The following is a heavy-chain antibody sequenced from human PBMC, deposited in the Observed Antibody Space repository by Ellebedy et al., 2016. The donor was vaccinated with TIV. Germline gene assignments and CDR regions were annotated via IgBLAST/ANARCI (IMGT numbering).Heavy chain of an antibody. CDR2: INGDGTTT. CDR3: ARDGAYGDYSPGYYGMDV. Sequence: GESLKISCAASGFTFTGYRMHWVRQAPGKGLVWLARINGDGTTTTYAASVKGRFTISRDNAKNSLYLQMNSLRVKDTAVYHCARDGAYGDYSPGYYGMDVWGQGTAVTVSS. V-gene: IGHV3-74*01. CDR1: GFTFTGYR. J-gene: IGHJ6*02. D-gene: IGHD3-22*01.